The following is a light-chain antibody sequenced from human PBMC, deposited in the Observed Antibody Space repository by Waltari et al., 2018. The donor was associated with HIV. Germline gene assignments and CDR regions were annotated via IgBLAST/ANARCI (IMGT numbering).Light chain of an antibody. CDR1: NTDIGLYNL. J-gene: IGLJ2*01. V-gene: IGLV2-14*01. CDR2: AVN. Sequence: QSALTQPASVSGSPGQSITISCTGANTDIGLYNLVSWYRQHPGKAPPLVIYAVNTRPSGVSDRFSGSKSGNTASLTISSLQAEDEADYYCSSYSCTDSLLFGGGTKLTVL. CDR3: SSYSCTDSLL.